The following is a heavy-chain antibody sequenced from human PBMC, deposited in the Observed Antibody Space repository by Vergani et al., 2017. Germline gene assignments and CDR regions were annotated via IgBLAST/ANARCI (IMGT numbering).Heavy chain of an antibody. J-gene: IGHJ5*02. CDR1: GYSISSGYY. CDR2: IYHSGST. CDR3: ARVKYYYMLAGSRPGGFDP. Sequence: QVQLQESGPGLVKPSETLSLTCTVSGYSISSGYYWGWIRQPPGKGLEWIGSIYHSGSTYYNPSLKSRVNISVDTSKNKFSLKQCSVTAADTAVYYWARVKYYYMLAGSRPGGFDPWGQGTLVTVSS. D-gene: IGHD3-9*01. V-gene: IGHV4-38-2*02.